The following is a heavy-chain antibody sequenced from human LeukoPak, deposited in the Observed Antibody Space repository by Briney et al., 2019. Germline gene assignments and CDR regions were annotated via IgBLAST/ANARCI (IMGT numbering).Heavy chain of an antibody. V-gene: IGHV3-48*01. D-gene: IGHD3-22*01. Sequence: GGSLRLSCGASGITFSSYSMNWVRQAPGKGLEWGSYISGSSSTIYYADSVKGRFTISRDNGKNTLYLQMNSLRAEDTAVYYCARGSTYYDSSGQVPFDYWGQGTLVTVSS. J-gene: IGHJ4*02. CDR3: ARGSTYYDSSGQVPFDY. CDR2: ISGSSSTI. CDR1: GITFSSYS.